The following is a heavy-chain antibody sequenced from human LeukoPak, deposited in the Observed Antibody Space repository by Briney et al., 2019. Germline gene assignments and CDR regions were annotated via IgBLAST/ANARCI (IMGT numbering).Heavy chain of an antibody. CDR3: ARDYYGSGSYAGIDY. J-gene: IGHJ4*02. Sequence: ASVKVSCKASGYTFTKYGISWVRQGPGQGLEWMGWISAYNGNTNYAQKLQGRVTMTTDTSTSTAYMELRSLRSDDTAVYHCARDYYGSGSYAGIDYWGQGTLVTVSS. V-gene: IGHV1-18*01. CDR2: ISAYNGNT. D-gene: IGHD3-10*01. CDR1: GYTFTKYG.